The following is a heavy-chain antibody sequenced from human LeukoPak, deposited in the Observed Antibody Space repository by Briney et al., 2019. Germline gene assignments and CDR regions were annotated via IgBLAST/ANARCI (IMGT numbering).Heavy chain of an antibody. CDR3: AKEYGSGSYYNRHFDY. J-gene: IGHJ4*02. V-gene: IGHV3-23*01. D-gene: IGHD3-10*01. CDR2: ISGSGGST. CDR1: AFTLSSYA. Sequence: GGSLRLSCAASAFTLSSYAMSWVRQAPGKGLEWVSAISGSGGSTYYADSVKGRFIISRDNSKNTLYLQRNSLRAEDTAVYYCAKEYGSGSYYNRHFDYWGQGTLVTVSS.